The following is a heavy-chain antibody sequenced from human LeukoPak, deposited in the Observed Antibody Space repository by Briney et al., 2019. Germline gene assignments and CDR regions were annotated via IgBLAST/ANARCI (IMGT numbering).Heavy chain of an antibody. V-gene: IGHV4-34*01. J-gene: IGHJ6*02. CDR3: ARAPIAARRATYYYYGMDV. Sequence: PSETLSLTCAVYGGSFSGYYWSWIRQPPGKGLEWIGEINHSGSTNYNPSLKSRVTISVDTSKNQFSLKLSSVTAADTAVYYCARAPIAARRATYYYYGMDVWGQGTTVTVSS. D-gene: IGHD6-6*01. CDR1: GGSFSGYY. CDR2: INHSGST.